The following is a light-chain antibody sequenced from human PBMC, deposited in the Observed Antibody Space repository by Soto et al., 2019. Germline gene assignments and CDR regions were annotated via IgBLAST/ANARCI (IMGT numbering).Light chain of an antibody. CDR1: QSVSSN. CDR3: QRYNDWPLT. Sequence: EIVMTQSPATLSVSPGERATLSCRASQSVSSNLAWYQQKPGQAPSLLIYDISDRATGIPTRFSGSGSGTEFTLTISSLQSEDFAVYYCQRYNDWPLTFGGGTKMEIK. V-gene: IGKV3D-15*01. CDR2: DIS. J-gene: IGKJ4*01.